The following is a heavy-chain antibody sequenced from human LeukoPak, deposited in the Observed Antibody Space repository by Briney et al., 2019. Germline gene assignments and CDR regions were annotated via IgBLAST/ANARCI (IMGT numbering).Heavy chain of an antibody. CDR3: ARAGGFVCCPTAGEFDY. CDR2: IYPGDSDT. V-gene: IGHV5-51*01. Sequence: GESLKISCKGSGYSFTSYWIGWVRQMPGKGLEWMGNIYPGDSDTRYSPSFQGQVTISADKSISTAYLQWSSLKASDTAMYYCARAGGFVCCPTAGEFDYWGQGTLVTVSS. CDR1: GYSFTSYW. D-gene: IGHD6-13*01. J-gene: IGHJ4*02.